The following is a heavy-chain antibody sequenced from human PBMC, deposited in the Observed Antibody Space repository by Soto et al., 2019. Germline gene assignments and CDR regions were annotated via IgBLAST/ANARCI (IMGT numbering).Heavy chain of an antibody. CDR2: IIPIFGTA. J-gene: IGHJ3*02. CDR3: ARESSEGVQANRYYYDSSGYYYSGEGRAFDI. V-gene: IGHV1-69*06. CDR1: GGTFSSYA. D-gene: IGHD3-22*01. Sequence: QVQLVQSGAEVKKPGSSVKVSCKASGGTFSSYAISWVRQAPGQGLEWMGGIIPIFGTANYAQKFQGRVTITADKSTSTAYMELSSLRSEDTAVYYCARESSEGVQANRYYYDSSGYYYSGEGRAFDIWGQGTMVTVSS.